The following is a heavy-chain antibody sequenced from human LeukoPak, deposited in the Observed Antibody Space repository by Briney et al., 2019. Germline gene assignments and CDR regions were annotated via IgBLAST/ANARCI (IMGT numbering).Heavy chain of an antibody. CDR1: GFTFDDYA. CDR2: ISWNSGSI. CDR3: ARLAFYDFWSGYLDS. D-gene: IGHD3-3*01. V-gene: IGHV3-9*01. Sequence: GGSLRLSCAVSGFTFDDYAMHWVRQAPGKGLEWVSAISWNSGSISYADSVKGRFTISRDNAKNSLYLQMNSLRAEDTALYYCARLAFYDFWSGYLDSWGQGTLVTVSS. J-gene: IGHJ4*02.